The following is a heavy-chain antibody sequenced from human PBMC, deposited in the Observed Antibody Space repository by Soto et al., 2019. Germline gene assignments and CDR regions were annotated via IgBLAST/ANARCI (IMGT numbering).Heavy chain of an antibody. V-gene: IGHV3-23*01. D-gene: IGHD6-6*01. CDR1: GMTFSRYA. J-gene: IGHJ6*03. Sequence: EELLLESGGGLVPPGGSLGLSCATSGMTFSRYAMSWVRQAPGKGLGYVSSISNSGDSAYYSDSVYGRFTISRDNSKNTLFLQMNSLRAEDTAVYYCAKGSTYDYYYYMDVWGTGTTVTVSS. CDR3: AKGSTYDYYYYMDV. CDR2: ISNSGDSA.